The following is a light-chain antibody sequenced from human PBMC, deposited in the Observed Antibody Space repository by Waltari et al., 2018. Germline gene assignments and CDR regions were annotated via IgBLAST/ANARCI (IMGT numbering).Light chain of an antibody. J-gene: IGKJ3*01. CDR2: DAS. Sequence: DIQMTQSPSTLSASVGDRVTITCRASQSISNWLAWYQQKPGKAPNLLIYDASSLESGVPSRFSGSGSGTEFTLTISSLQPDDFATYYCQQYNNFPFTFGPGTTV. V-gene: IGKV1-5*01. CDR3: QQYNNFPFT. CDR1: QSISNW.